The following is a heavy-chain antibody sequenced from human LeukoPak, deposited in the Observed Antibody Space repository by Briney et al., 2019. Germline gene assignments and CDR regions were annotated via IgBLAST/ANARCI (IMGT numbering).Heavy chain of an antibody. Sequence: PSETLSLTCAVYGGSFSGYYWSWIRQPPGKGLEWIGEINHSGSTNYNPSLKSRVTISVDTSKNQFSLKLSSVTAADTAVYYCARLRFSTNWFDPWGQGTLVTVSS. D-gene: IGHD3-3*01. CDR3: ARLRFSTNWFDP. V-gene: IGHV4-34*01. CDR1: GGSFSGYY. J-gene: IGHJ5*02. CDR2: INHSGST.